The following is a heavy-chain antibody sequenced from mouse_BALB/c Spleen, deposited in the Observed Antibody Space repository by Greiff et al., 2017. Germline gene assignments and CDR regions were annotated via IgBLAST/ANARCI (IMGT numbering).Heavy chain of an antibody. J-gene: IGHJ3*01. CDR2: IDPANGNT. CDR1: GFNIKDTY. CDR3: ARYYYGSSPFAY. D-gene: IGHD1-1*01. Sequence: VQLKESGAELVKPGASVKLSCTASGFNIKDTYMHWVKQRPEQGLEWIGRIDPANGNTKYDPKFQGKATITADTSSNTAYLQLSSLTSEDTAVYYCARYYYGSSPFAYWGQGTLVTVSA. V-gene: IGHV14-3*02.